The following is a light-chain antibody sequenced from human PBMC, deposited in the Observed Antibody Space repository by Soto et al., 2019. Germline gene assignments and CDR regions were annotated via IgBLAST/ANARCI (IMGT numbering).Light chain of an antibody. V-gene: IGLV2-23*01. CDR1: SSDVGTYNL. CDR3: CSYAGSSTYV. CDR2: EGS. J-gene: IGLJ1*01. Sequence: QSALTQPASVSGSPGQSITISCTGTSSDVGTYNLVSRYQHHPGKAPKLMIYEGSKRPSGVSNRFSGSKSGNTASLTISGLQAEDEADYYCCSYAGSSTYVFGTGTKLTVL.